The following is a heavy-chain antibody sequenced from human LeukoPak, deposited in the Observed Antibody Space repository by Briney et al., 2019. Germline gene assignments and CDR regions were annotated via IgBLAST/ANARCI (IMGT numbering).Heavy chain of an antibody. V-gene: IGHV1-18*01. D-gene: IGHD3-9*01. CDR1: GYTFTGYG. J-gene: IGHJ5*02. Sequence: ASVKVSCKASGYTFTGYGISWVRQAPGQGLEWMGWISAYNGNTNYAQKLQGRVTMTTDTSTSTAYMELRSLRSDDTAVYYCARSNIVTGYGGGSDLYNWFDPWGQGTLVTVSS. CDR2: ISAYNGNT. CDR3: ARSNIVTGYGGGSDLYNWFDP.